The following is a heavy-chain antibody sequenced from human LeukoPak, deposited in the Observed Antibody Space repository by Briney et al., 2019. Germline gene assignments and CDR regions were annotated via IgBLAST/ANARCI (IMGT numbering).Heavy chain of an antibody. CDR2: IYSGGST. CDR3: ARDRNYGDYVYAY. CDR1: GFTVSSNY. Sequence: GGSLRLSCEASGFTVSSNYMSWVRQAPGKGLEWVSVIYSGGSTYYADSVKGRFTISRDNSKNTLYLQMNSLRAEDTAVYYCARDRNYGDYVYAYWGQGTLVTVSS. V-gene: IGHV3-53*01. D-gene: IGHD4-17*01. J-gene: IGHJ4*02.